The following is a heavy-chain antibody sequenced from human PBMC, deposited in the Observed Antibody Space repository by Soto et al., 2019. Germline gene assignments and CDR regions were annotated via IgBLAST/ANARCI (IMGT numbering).Heavy chain of an antibody. CDR3: ARRGFYDSSGYYDY. CDR1: GGSISTSNW. Sequence: SETLSLTCAVSGGSISTSNWRNWVRQPPGKGLEWIGEIYHSGRNNYNPSLKSRVTVSVDKSKNQFYLKLSSVTAADTAVYYCARRGFYDSSGYYDYWGQGALVTVS. J-gene: IGHJ4*02. V-gene: IGHV4-4*02. CDR2: IYHSGRN. D-gene: IGHD3-22*01.